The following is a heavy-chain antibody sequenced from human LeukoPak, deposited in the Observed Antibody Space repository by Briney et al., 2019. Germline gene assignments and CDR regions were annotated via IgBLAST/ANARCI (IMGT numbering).Heavy chain of an antibody. CDR3: ARDEYSSGRLDF. J-gene: IGHJ4*02. D-gene: IGHD6-19*01. Sequence: GGSLRLSCAASGFTFSSYWMHWVRQAPGKGLVWVSRINSDGSSTNYADSVKGRFTISRDNSKNTLYLQMNSLRAEDTAVYYCARDEYSSGRLDFWGQGTLVTVSS. CDR2: INSDGSST. CDR1: GFTFSSYW. V-gene: IGHV3-74*01.